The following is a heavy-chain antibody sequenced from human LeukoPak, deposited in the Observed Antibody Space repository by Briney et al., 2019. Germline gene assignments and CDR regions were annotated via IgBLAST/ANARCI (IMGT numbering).Heavy chain of an antibody. V-gene: IGHV4-34*01. CDR1: GGSFSGYY. D-gene: IGHD1-14*01. CDR2: INHSGST. Sequence: SETLSLTCAVYGGSFSGYYWSWIRQPPGKGLEWIGEINHSGSTNYNPSLKSRVTISVDTSKNQFSLKLSSVTAADTAVYYCARGRRSSHRKALDYWGQGTLVTVSS. CDR3: ARGRRSSHRKALDY. J-gene: IGHJ4*02.